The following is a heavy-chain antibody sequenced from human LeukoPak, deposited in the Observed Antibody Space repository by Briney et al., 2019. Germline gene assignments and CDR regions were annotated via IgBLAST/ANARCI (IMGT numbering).Heavy chain of an antibody. CDR1: GFTFSDYY. CDR3: ARHLNYYLDY. J-gene: IGHJ4*02. D-gene: IGHD3-10*01. Sequence: PGGSLRLSCAASGFTFSDYYMSWIRHAPGKGLVWVSRISSDGSITGYTDSVKGRFTISRDNAKNTLYLQMNSLRAEDTAVYYCARHLNYYLDYWGQGTLVTVSS. V-gene: IGHV3-74*01. CDR2: ISSDGSIT.